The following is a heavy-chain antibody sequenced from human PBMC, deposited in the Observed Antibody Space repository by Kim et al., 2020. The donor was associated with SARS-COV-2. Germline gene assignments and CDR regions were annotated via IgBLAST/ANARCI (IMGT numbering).Heavy chain of an antibody. Sequence: SETLSLTCTVSGGSISSVDYYWSWIRQPPGKGLEWIGYIYYSGSTYYNPSLKSRVTISVDTSKNQFSLKLSSVTAADTAVYYCARVRMTSITIFGVVTPNNWFDPWGQGTLVTVSS. D-gene: IGHD3-3*01. CDR1: GGSISSVDYY. J-gene: IGHJ5*02. V-gene: IGHV4-30-4*01. CDR2: IYYSGST. CDR3: ARVRMTSITIFGVVTPNNWFDP.